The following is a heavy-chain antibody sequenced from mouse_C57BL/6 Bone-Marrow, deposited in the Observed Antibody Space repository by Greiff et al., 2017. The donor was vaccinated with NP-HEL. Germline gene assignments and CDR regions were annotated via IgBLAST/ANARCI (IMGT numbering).Heavy chain of an antibody. D-gene: IGHD2-3*01. J-gene: IGHJ4*01. Sequence: QVQLQQSGAELVRPGTSVKMSCKASGYTFTNYWIGWAKQRPGHGLEWIGDIYPGGGYTNYNEKFKGKATLTADKSSSTAYMQFSSLTSEDSAIYYCARADGYFYYYAMDYWGQGTSVTVSS. CDR2: IYPGGGYT. V-gene: IGHV1-63*01. CDR1: GYTFTNYW. CDR3: ARADGYFYYYAMDY.